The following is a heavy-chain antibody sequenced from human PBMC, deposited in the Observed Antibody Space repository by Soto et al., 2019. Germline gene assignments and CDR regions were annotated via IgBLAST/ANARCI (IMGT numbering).Heavy chain of an antibody. V-gene: IGHV4-34*01. D-gene: IGHD3-10*01. J-gene: IGHJ6*02. Sequence: SSETLSLTCAVYGGSFSGYYWSWIRQPPGKGLEWIGEINHSGSTNYNPSLKSRVTISVDTSKNQFSLKLSSVTAADTAVYYCASGLWFGELLANYYYYGMDVWGQGTTVTVSS. CDR3: ASGLWFGELLANYYYYGMDV. CDR2: INHSGST. CDR1: GGSFSGYY.